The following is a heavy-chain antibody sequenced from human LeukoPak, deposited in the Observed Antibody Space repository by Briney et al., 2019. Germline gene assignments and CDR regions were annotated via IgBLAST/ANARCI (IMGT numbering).Heavy chain of an antibody. J-gene: IGHJ4*02. V-gene: IGHV4-39*01. Sequence: SETLSLTCTVSGGSISSSYYYWGWIRQPPGKGLEWIGSIYYSGSTYYNPSLKSRVTISVDTSKKQFSLKLSSVTAADTAVYYYVTYYYGSSAPKRNYWGQGILVTVSS. CDR3: VTYYYGSSAPKRNY. CDR1: GGSISSSYYY. CDR2: IYYSGST. D-gene: IGHD3-22*01.